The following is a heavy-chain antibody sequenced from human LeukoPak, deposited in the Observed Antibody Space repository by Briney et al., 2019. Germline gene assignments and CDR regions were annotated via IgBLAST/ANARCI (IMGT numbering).Heavy chain of an antibody. CDR3: ARSNMGDYYGSRSYRNSPRPFDY. Sequence: GGSLRLSCAVSGFTRSDYWMHWVRRAPGKGLEWVASINQDGNEKYYVDSVKGRFTISRDNAKNSLYLQMNSLRAEDTAVYYCARSNMGDYYGSRSYRNSPRPFDYWGQGTLVTVSS. V-gene: IGHV3-7*03. CDR1: GFTRSDYW. CDR2: INQDGNEK. J-gene: IGHJ4*02. D-gene: IGHD3-10*01.